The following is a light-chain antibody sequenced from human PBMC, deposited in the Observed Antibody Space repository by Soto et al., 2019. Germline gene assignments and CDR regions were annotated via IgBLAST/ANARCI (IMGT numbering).Light chain of an antibody. CDR1: HDISNY. Sequence: DIQMTQSPSSLSASVGDRVTITCQTSHDISNYLNWYQQKPGKAPKLLIYDALNLEAGVSSRFSGSGYGTDFTLTISILRPEDIATYYCQYYDNPYTFGQGTNLEIK. CDR2: DAL. J-gene: IGKJ2*01. CDR3: QYYDNPYT. V-gene: IGKV1-33*01.